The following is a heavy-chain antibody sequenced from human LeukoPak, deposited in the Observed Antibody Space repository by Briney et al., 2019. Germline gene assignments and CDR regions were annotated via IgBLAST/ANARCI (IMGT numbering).Heavy chain of an antibody. J-gene: IGHJ4*02. Sequence: GGSLRLSCAASGFTFSSYSMNWVRQAPGKGLEWVSSISSSSSYIYYADSVKGRFTISRDNAKNSLYLQMNSLRAEDTAVYYCASRHSRGWYSYYWGQGTLVTVSS. V-gene: IGHV3-21*01. D-gene: IGHD6-19*01. CDR2: ISSSSSYI. CDR3: ASRHSRGWYSYY. CDR1: GFTFSSYS.